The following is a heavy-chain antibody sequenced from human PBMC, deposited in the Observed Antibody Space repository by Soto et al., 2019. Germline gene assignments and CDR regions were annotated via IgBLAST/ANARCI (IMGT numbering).Heavy chain of an antibody. V-gene: IGHV4-31*03. CDR3: ARLDYGDSAFDS. Sequence: QVQLQESGPGLVQPSETLSLTCSVSGGSINSASYHWSWLRQHPGKGLEFIGYIFYTGSTYYNPSLATRVTISVDTSKNHVSLRLNAVTAADTAVYYCARLDYGDSAFDSWGRGTLVTVSS. J-gene: IGHJ4*02. CDR1: GGSINSASYH. D-gene: IGHD4-17*01. CDR2: IFYTGST.